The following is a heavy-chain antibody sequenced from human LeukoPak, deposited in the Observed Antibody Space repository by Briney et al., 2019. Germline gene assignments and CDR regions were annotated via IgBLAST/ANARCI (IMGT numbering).Heavy chain of an antibody. CDR3: AKDKEWDYGDLPGGD. Sequence: GGSLRLSCAASGFTFSNYAMSWVRQAPGKGLEWVSGISWNSGRIGYADSVKGRFTISRDNAKNSLYLQMNSLRAEDTALYFCAKDKEWDYGDLPGGDWGQGTLVTVSS. J-gene: IGHJ4*02. V-gene: IGHV3-9*01. D-gene: IGHD4-17*01. CDR1: GFTFSNYA. CDR2: ISWNSGRI.